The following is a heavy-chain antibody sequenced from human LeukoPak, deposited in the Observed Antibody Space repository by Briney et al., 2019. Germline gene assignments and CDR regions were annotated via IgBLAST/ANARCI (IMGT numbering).Heavy chain of an antibody. Sequence: SETLSLACTVSGGSITGYYWSWIRQPPGKGLEWIGFISDTRSTNSNPSLRSRVIISIDTSKNQFSLNLISVTSADTAVYYCTRGASSVHGAFDVWGQGTMVTVSS. V-gene: IGHV4-59*13. J-gene: IGHJ3*01. CDR2: ISDTRST. CDR3: TRGASSVHGAFDV. CDR1: GGSITGYY.